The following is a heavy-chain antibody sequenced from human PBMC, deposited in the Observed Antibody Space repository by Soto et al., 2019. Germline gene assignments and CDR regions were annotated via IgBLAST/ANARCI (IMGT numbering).Heavy chain of an antibody. CDR3: ARFREGYSDY. V-gene: IGHV1-18*01. Sequence: ASVKVSCKASGYFFTDKDISWLRQAPGQGLEWMGWISAYNGNTNYAQKLQGRVTMTTDTSTSTAYMELRSLRSDDTAVYYCARFREGYSDYWGQGTLVTVSS. J-gene: IGHJ4*02. CDR2: ISAYNGNT. CDR1: GYFFTDKD.